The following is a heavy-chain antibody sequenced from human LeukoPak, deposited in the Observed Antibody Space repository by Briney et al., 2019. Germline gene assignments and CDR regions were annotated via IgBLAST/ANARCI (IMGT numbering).Heavy chain of an antibody. CDR2: INHRGST. Sequence: SETLSLTCAVYGGSFSGYYWSWIRQPPGKGLEWIGEINHRGSTNYNPSLKSRVTISVDTSKNQFSLKLSSVTAADTAVYYCARLSVGVRGYCSSTSCHRPYDHWGQGTLVTVSS. V-gene: IGHV4-34*01. D-gene: IGHD2-2*02. CDR1: GGSFSGYY. CDR3: ARLSVGVRGYCSSTSCHRPYDH. J-gene: IGHJ4*02.